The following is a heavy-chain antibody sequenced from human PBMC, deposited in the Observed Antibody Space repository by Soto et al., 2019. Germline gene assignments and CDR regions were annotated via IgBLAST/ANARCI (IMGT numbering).Heavy chain of an antibody. J-gene: IGHJ4*02. D-gene: IGHD1-26*01. CDR1: GFAFSTYG. CDR3: ARKNPGREWELPDY. Sequence: QVQLVESGGGVVQPGRFLRLSCAASGFAFSTYGMHWVRQAPGKGLEWVAVTTSDGARINYADSVKGRFTISRDNSRTTLYLQMTSLRIDDTAVYYCARKNPGREWELPDYWGQGTLVTVSS. V-gene: IGHV3-30*03. CDR2: TTSDGARI.